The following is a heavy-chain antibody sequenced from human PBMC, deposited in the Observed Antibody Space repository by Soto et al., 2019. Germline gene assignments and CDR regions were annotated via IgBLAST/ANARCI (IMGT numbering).Heavy chain of an antibody. Sequence: QITLKESGPTLVNPTQTLTLTCTFSGFSLSTSGVGVGWIRQPPGKALEWLALIYWDDDKRYSPSLKSRLTSTKDTSKSKVVLTITNMYPVDTATYYCARTYYYGSGSYYNRINWFDPWGQGTLVTVSS. CDR2: IYWDDDK. CDR1: GFSLSTSGVG. V-gene: IGHV2-5*02. J-gene: IGHJ5*02. CDR3: ARTYYYGSGSYYNRINWFDP. D-gene: IGHD3-10*01.